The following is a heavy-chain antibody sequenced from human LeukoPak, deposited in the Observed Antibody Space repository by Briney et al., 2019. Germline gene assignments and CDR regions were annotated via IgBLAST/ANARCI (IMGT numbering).Heavy chain of an antibody. Sequence: ASVNVSCKASGYTFTSYGISWVRQAPGQGLEWMGWISAYYGNTNCAQKLERRLTMTTDTSTSTAYMELRSLGSDDTAVYYCARDLPGDCGGDCYSGFDYWGQGTLVTVSS. CDR2: ISAYYGNT. J-gene: IGHJ4*02. CDR3: ARDLPGDCGGDCYSGFDY. V-gene: IGHV1-18*01. CDR1: GYTFTSYG. D-gene: IGHD2-21*02.